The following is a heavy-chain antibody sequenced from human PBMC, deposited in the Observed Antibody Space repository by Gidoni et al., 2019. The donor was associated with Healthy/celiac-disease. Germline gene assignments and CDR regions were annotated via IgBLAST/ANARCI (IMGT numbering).Heavy chain of an antibody. CDR3: ARETYCSSTSCSSDAFDI. J-gene: IGHJ3*02. V-gene: IGHV3-74*01. CDR2: INSDGSST. CDR1: GFTFSSSW. D-gene: IGHD2-2*01. Sequence: EVQLVESGGGLVQPGGSLRLSCAASGFTFSSSWMHWVRQAPGKGLVWVSRINSDGSSTSYPDSVKGRFTISRDNAKNTLYLQMNSLRAEDTAVYYCARETYCSSTSCSSDAFDIWGQGTMVTVFS.